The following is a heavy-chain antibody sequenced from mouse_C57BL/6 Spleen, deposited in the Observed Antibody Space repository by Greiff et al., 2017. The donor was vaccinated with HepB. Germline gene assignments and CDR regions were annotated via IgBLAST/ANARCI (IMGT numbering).Heavy chain of an antibody. V-gene: IGHV1-42*01. J-gene: IGHJ1*03. CDR2: INPSTGGT. D-gene: IGHD1-1*01. Sequence: VHVKQSGPELVKPGASVKISCKASGYSFTGYYMNWVKQSPEKSLEWIGEINPSTGGTTYNQKFKAKATLTVDKSSSTAYMQLKSLTSEDSAVYYCAHYYGSSYEYFDVWGTGTTVTVSS. CDR3: AHYYGSSYEYFDV. CDR1: GYSFTGYY.